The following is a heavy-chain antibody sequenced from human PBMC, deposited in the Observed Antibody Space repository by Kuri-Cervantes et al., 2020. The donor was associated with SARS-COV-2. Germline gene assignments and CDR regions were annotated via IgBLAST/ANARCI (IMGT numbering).Heavy chain of an antibody. V-gene: IGHV4-61*09. CDR3: ARDPGIAAAGTFPKEYYYYYYYMDV. D-gene: IGHD6-13*01. CDR2: IYTSGST. J-gene: IGHJ6*03. Sequence: LRLSCTVSGGSISSGSYYWAWIRQPAGKGLEWIGYIYTSGSTNYNPSLKSRVTMSVDTSKNQFSLKLSSVTAADTAVYYCARDPGIAAAGTFPKEYYYYYYYMDVWGKGTTVTVSS. CDR1: GGSISSGSYY.